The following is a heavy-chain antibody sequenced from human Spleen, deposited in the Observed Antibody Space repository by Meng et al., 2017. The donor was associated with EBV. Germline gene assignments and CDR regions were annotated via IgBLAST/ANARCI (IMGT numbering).Heavy chain of an antibody. Sequence: QVQLGQSGTEVKKPGASVKVSCKASGYTFTSYYMHWVRQAPGQGLEWMGIINPIGGYTDFAQNFQGRVTVTSDTSTTTVFMELASLRYEDTAVYFCARSSEWNWFDSWGQGTLVTASS. V-gene: IGHV1-46*01. CDR2: INPIGGYT. CDR1: GYTFTSYY. D-gene: IGHD3-10*01. J-gene: IGHJ5*01. CDR3: ARSSEWNWFDS.